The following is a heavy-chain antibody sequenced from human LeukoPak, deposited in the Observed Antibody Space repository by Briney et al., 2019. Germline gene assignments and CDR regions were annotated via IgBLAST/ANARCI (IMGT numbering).Heavy chain of an antibody. CDR2: ISGSGGST. CDR1: GFTFSSYA. CDR3: AKGAWASRYYYDSSGYYHSFDC. D-gene: IGHD3-22*01. J-gene: IGHJ4*02. V-gene: IGHV3-23*01. Sequence: GGSLRLSCAASGFTFSSYAMSWVRQAPGKGLEWVSAISGSGGSTYYADSVKGRFTISRDNSKNTLYLQMNSLRAEDTAVYYCAKGAWASRYYYDSSGYYHSFDCWGQGTLVTVSS.